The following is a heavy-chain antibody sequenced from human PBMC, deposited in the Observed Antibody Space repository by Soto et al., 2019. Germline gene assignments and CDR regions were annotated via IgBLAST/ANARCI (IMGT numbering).Heavy chain of an antibody. J-gene: IGHJ4*02. D-gene: IGHD5-12*01. CDR1: GGSISSSSYY. CDR2: IYYSGST. CDR3: ASGLEDIVATIGFDY. V-gene: IGHV4-39*01. Sequence: SETLSLTCTVSGGSISSSSYYWGWIRQPPGKGLEWIGSIYYSGSTYYNPSLKSRVTISVDTSKNQFSLKLSSVTAADTAVYYCASGLEDIVATIGFDYWGQGTLVTVSS.